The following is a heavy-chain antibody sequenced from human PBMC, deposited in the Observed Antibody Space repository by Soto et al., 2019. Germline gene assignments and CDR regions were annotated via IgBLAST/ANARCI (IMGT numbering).Heavy chain of an antibody. CDR1: GFTFSSYW. Sequence: HPGGSLRLSCAASGFTFSSYWMHWVRQAPGKGLVWVSRINSDGSSTSYADSVKGRFTISRDNAKNTLYLQMNSLRAEDTAVYYCARDLGGLYCSSTSCYVLVEYYGMDVWGQGTTVTISS. D-gene: IGHD2-2*01. CDR3: ARDLGGLYCSSTSCYVLVEYYGMDV. V-gene: IGHV3-74*01. CDR2: INSDGSST. J-gene: IGHJ6*02.